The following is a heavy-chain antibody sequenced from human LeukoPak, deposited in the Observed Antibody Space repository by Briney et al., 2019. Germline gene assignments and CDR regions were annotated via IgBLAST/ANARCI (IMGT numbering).Heavy chain of an antibody. D-gene: IGHD6-13*01. V-gene: IGHV3-74*01. CDR3: ASGESSSWYD. Sequence: GGSLRLSCAASGFTFRTYEMNWVRHAPGKGLVWVSGMNSDGSSIVYADSVKGRFTISRDNANNTLYLQMNSLRAEATAVYYCASGESSSWYDWGQGTLVTVSS. J-gene: IGHJ4*02. CDR2: MNSDGSSI. CDR1: GFTFRTYE.